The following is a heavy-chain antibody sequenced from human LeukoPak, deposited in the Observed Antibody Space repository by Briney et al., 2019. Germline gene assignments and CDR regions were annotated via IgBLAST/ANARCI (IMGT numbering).Heavy chain of an antibody. Sequence: GGSLRLSRAASGFTFSSYAMSWVRQAPGKGLEWVSAISGSGGSTYYADSVKGRFTISRDNSKNTLYLQMNSLRAEDTAVYYCAKDRPVGWELLRFDYWGQGTLVTVSS. CDR2: ISGSGGST. D-gene: IGHD1-26*01. J-gene: IGHJ4*02. CDR1: GFTFSSYA. CDR3: AKDRPVGWELLRFDY. V-gene: IGHV3-23*01.